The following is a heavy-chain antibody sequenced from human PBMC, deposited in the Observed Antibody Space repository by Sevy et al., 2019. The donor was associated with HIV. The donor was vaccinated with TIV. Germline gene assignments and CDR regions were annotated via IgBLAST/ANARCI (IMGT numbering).Heavy chain of an antibody. V-gene: IGHV1-69*13. CDR2: IIPIFGTA. Sequence: ASVKVSCKASGGTFSSYAISWVRQAPGQGLEWMGGIIPIFGTANYAQKFQGRVTITADESTSTAYMELSSLRSGDTAVYYCARGDIVVVPAAKQPYYYYGMDVWGQGTTVTVSS. J-gene: IGHJ6*02. CDR1: GGTFSSYA. D-gene: IGHD2-2*01. CDR3: ARGDIVVVPAAKQPYYYYGMDV.